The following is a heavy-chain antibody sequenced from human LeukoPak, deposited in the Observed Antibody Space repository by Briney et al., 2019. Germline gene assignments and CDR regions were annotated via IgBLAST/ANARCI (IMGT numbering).Heavy chain of an antibody. CDR3: ATDFRGPYPPHFDY. Sequence: ASVKVSCKVSGYTLTELSMHWVRQAPGKGLEWMGGFDPEDGETIYAQKFQGRVTMTEDTSTDTAYMELSSLRSEDTAVYYCATDFRGPYPPHFDYWGQGTLVTVSS. CDR2: FDPEDGET. J-gene: IGHJ4*02. V-gene: IGHV1-24*01. D-gene: IGHD3-10*01. CDR1: GYTLTELS.